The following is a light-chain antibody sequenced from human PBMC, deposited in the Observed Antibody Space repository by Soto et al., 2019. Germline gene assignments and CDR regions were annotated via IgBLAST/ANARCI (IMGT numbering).Light chain of an antibody. V-gene: IGKV3D-20*02. J-gene: IGKJ1*01. CDR2: GAS. Sequence: EVVWTQSPGTLSLSPGERATVSCRSSQSVSSSYLAWYQQKPGQAPRLLIYGASSRATGIPARFSGSGSGTDFTLTISSLEPEDFAVYYCQQRSNWPRTFGQGTKVDVK. CDR3: QQRSNWPRT. CDR1: QSVSSSY.